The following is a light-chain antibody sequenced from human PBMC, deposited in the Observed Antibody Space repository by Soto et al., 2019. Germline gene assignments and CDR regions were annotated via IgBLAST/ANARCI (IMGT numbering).Light chain of an antibody. V-gene: IGKV3-20*01. CDR3: QQYGSSPFT. Sequence: EIVLTQSPGTLSLSPGERATLSCRASQSVSTSYLAWYQQKPGQAPRLLIYGASSRATGIPDRFSGSGSGTDFPLPISRLEPEDFALYYCQQYGSSPFTFGGGTKVEIK. CDR1: QSVSTSY. CDR2: GAS. J-gene: IGKJ4*01.